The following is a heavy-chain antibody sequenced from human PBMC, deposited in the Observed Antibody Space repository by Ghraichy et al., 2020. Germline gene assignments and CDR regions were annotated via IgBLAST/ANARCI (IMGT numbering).Heavy chain of an antibody. V-gene: IGHV4-59*01. Sequence: SETLSLTCTVSGGSISSYYWSWIRQPPGKGLEWIGYIYYSGSTNYNPSLNSRVTISVDTSKNQFSLKLSSVTAADTAVYYCARAEWERKDYYYYGMDVWGQGTTVTVSS. CDR3: ARAEWERKDYYYYGMDV. CDR2: IYYSGST. J-gene: IGHJ6*02. CDR1: GGSISSYY. D-gene: IGHD1-26*01.